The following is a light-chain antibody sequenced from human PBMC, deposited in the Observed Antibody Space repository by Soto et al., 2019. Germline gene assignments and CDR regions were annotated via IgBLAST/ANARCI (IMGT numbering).Light chain of an antibody. CDR1: LSVSSY. CDR2: DAS. Sequence: EIVLTQSPATLSLSPGEGATLSCRASLSVSSYLAWYQQKPGQAPRLLIYDASNRATGIPARFSGSGSGTDFTLSISSLEPEDFAVYYCQQRSYWPFTFGPGTKVAIK. V-gene: IGKV3-11*01. CDR3: QQRSYWPFT. J-gene: IGKJ3*01.